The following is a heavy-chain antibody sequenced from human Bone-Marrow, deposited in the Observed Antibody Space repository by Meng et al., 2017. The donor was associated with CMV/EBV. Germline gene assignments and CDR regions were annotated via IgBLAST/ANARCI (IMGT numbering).Heavy chain of an antibody. Sequence: GESLKISCAASGFTFSSYSMNWVRQAPGKGLEWVSYISSSSSTIYYADSVKGRFTISRDNAKNSLYLQMNSLRAEDTAVYYCARAGAPYDFWSGYSSFFDYWGQGTLVTVSS. CDR3: ARAGAPYDFWSGYSSFFDY. J-gene: IGHJ4*02. V-gene: IGHV3-48*04. D-gene: IGHD3-3*01. CDR2: ISSSSSTI. CDR1: GFTFSSYS.